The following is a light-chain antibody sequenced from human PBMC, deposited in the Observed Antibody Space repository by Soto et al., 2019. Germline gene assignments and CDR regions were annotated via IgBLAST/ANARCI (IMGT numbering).Light chain of an antibody. CDR1: STNIGSNT. J-gene: IGLJ2*01. Sequence: QSVLTQPPSASGTPGQRVTISCSGSSTNIGSNTVNWYQQLPGTAPKLLIYSNNQRPSGVPDLFSGSKSGTSASLAISGLQSEDEADYYGEAWADSLSEAYVVFGGGTKLTVL. CDR3: EAWADSLSEAYVV. CDR2: SNN. V-gene: IGLV1-44*01.